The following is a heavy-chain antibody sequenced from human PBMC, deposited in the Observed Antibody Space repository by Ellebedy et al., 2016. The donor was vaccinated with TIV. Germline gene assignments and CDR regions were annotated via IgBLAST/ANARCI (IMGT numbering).Heavy chain of an antibody. J-gene: IGHJ4*02. D-gene: IGHD6-19*01. CDR2: IYTSGST. CDR3: ARDSAPSGWYDY. Sequence: SETLSLXXTVSGGSISSYYWSWIRQPAGKGLEWIGRIYTSGSTNYNPSLKSRVTISVDTSKNQFSLKLSSVTAADTAVYYCARDSAPSGWYDYWGQGTLVTVSS. V-gene: IGHV4-4*07. CDR1: GGSISSYY.